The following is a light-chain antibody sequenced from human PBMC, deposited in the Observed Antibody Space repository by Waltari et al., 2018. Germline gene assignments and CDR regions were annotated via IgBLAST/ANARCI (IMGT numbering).Light chain of an antibody. Sequence: SHVLTQPPSVSVAPGQTATITLVGNSVGSESVHWYQQKSGRAPEVVVYDDSARPSGIPERMSGAKSGNTATLTIARVEAGDEADYYCQLWDGITDHWVFGGGTKVTVL. CDR3: QLWDGITDHWV. CDR2: DDS. V-gene: IGLV3-21*02. J-gene: IGLJ3*02. CDR1: SVGSES.